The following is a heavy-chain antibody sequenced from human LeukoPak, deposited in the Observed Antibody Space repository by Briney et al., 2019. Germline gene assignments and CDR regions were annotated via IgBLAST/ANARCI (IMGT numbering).Heavy chain of an antibody. CDR2: IIPIFGTA. Sequence: GASVTVSCTASGGTFSSYAISWVRQAPGQGLEWMGGIIPIFGTANYAQKFQGRVTITADESTSTAYMELSSLRSEDTAVYYCARLGPHYGGNPDNWFDPWGQGTLVTVSS. V-gene: IGHV1-69*13. CDR1: GGTFSSYA. CDR3: ARLGPHYGGNPDNWFDP. J-gene: IGHJ5*02. D-gene: IGHD4-23*01.